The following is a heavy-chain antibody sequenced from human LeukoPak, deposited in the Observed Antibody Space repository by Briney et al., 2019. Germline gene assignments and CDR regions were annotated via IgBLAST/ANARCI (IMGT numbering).Heavy chain of an antibody. D-gene: IGHD3-10*01. Sequence: PGGSLRLSCAASGFTFSSYGMHWVRQVPGKGLEWVAFIRYDGSNKYYADSVKGRFTISRDNSKNTLYLQMNSLRAEDTAVYYCAKERWFGELLVDYWGQGTLVTVSS. CDR3: AKERWFGELLVDY. V-gene: IGHV3-30*02. J-gene: IGHJ4*02. CDR1: GFTFSSYG. CDR2: IRYDGSNK.